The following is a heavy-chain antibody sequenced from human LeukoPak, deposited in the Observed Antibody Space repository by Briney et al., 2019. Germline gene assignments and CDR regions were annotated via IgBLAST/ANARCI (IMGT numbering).Heavy chain of an antibody. V-gene: IGHV1-2*02. CDR2: INPNSGGT. J-gene: IGHJ4*02. Sequence: GASVKVSCKASGYTFTGYYMHWVRQAPGQGLEWMGWINPNSGGTNYAQKFQGRVTMTRDTSISTAYMELSRLRSDDTAVYYCARGRSIAAAGFSAIDYWGQGTLVTVSS. CDR3: ARGRSIAAAGFSAIDY. D-gene: IGHD6-13*01. CDR1: GYTFTGYY.